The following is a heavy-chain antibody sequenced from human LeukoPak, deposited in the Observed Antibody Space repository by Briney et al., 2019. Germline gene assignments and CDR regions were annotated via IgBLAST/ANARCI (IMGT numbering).Heavy chain of an antibody. D-gene: IGHD6-19*01. CDR3: ARRIGQWPYTYYYYYMDV. Sequence: SETLSLTCTVSGGSISSSSYYWGWIRQPPGKGLEWIGEINHSGSANYNPSLKSRVTISVDTSKNQFSLKLSSVTAADTAVYYCARRIGQWPYTYYYYYMDVWGKGTTVTISS. V-gene: IGHV4-39*07. J-gene: IGHJ6*03. CDR2: INHSGSA. CDR1: GGSISSSSYY.